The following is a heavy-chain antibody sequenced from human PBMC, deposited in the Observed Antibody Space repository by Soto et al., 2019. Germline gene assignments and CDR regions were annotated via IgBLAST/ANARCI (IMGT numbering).Heavy chain of an antibody. Sequence: EVQLVESGGGLVKPGGSLRLSCAASGFTFSSYSMNWVRQAPGKGLEWVSSISSSSSYIYYADSVKGRFTISRDNAKNSLYLQMNSLRAEDTAVYYCARDVTIFGVVTKFYYYYYMDVWGKGTTVTVSS. CDR1: GFTFSSYS. CDR3: ARDVTIFGVVTKFYYYYYMDV. V-gene: IGHV3-21*01. CDR2: ISSSSSYI. D-gene: IGHD3-3*01. J-gene: IGHJ6*03.